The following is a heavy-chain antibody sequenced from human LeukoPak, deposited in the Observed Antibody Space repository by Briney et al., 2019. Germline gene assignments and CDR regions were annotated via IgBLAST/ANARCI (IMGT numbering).Heavy chain of an antibody. J-gene: IGHJ4*01. CDR1: GFIFTDYY. D-gene: IGHD6-13*01. V-gene: IGHV3-11*01. Sequence: GGSLRLSCAASGFIFTDYYMNWIRQDPRTGLEWVSYISSSGATVYFADSVKGRFTVSRDKAKNSFFLQMNSLRAEDTAVYFCASCIAPAENFDYWGXGALVTVSS. CDR3: ASCIAPAENFDY. CDR2: ISSSGATV.